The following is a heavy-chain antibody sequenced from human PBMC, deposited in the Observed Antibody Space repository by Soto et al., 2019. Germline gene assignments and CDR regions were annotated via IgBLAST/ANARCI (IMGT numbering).Heavy chain of an antibody. V-gene: IGHV4-30-2*01. D-gene: IGHD3-22*01. CDR2: IYHSGST. Sequence: TLSLTCAVSCGSIISGDYSWSWIRQPPGKGLEWIGYIYHSGSTYYNPSLKSRVTISVDRSKNQFSLKLSSVTAADTAVYYCARVQIDYYDSSGFSPWFDPWGQGTLVTVSS. CDR3: ARVQIDYYDSSGFSPWFDP. CDR1: CGSIISGDYS. J-gene: IGHJ5*01.